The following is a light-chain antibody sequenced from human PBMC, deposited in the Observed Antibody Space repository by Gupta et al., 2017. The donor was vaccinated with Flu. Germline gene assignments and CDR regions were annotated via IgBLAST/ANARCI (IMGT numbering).Light chain of an antibody. Sequence: SYDLTQPPSVSVSPGQTARITCSGDALSEKYSYWYQRKSGQAPVLVIYEENKRPSGIPQRISGTISGTLATLTISGAQVEDEADYYCYSPDSSGNNWVFGGGTKLTVL. J-gene: IGLJ3*02. V-gene: IGLV3-10*01. CDR1: ALSEKY. CDR2: EEN. CDR3: YSPDSSGNNWV.